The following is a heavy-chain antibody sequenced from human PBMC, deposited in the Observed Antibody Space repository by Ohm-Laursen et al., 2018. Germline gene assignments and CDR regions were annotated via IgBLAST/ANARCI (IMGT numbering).Heavy chain of an antibody. V-gene: IGHV4-59*08. CDR2: IYYSGTT. J-gene: IGHJ4*02. CDR3: ARHYNDYGDYSFDC. CDR1: SGSISSYY. Sequence: SETLSLTCIVSSGSISSYYWSWIRQTPNKGLEWIGYIYYSGTTHYNPSLKSRVTISVDTSNNQFSLELSSVTAADTAVYYCARHYNDYGDYSFDCWGQGTLVTVSS. D-gene: IGHD4-17*01.